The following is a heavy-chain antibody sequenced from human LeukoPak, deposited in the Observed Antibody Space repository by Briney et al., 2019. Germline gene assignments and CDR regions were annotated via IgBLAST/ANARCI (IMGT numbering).Heavy chain of an antibody. Sequence: SETLSLTCTVSGVSISSYYWSWIRQPPGKGLEWIGYIYYSGSTNYHPSLKSRVTISVDTSKNQFSLKLSSVTAADTAVYYCARVGVAAAGIFDYWGQGTLVTVSS. V-gene: IGHV4-59*01. CDR2: IYYSGST. CDR3: ARVGVAAAGIFDY. D-gene: IGHD6-13*01. J-gene: IGHJ4*02. CDR1: GVSISSYY.